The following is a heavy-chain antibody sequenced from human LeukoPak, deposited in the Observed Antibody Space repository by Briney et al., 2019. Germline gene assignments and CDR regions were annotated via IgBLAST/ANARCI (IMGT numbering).Heavy chain of an antibody. V-gene: IGHV4-30-2*01. J-gene: IGHJ4*02. D-gene: IGHD3-9*01. CDR3: ARVENDILTGYVRSFDY. Sequence: SETLSLTCAVSGGSISSGGYSWSWIRQPPGKGLEWIGYIYHSGSTCYNPSLKSRVTISVDRSKNQFSLKLSSVTAADTAVYYCARVENDILTGYVRSFDYWGQGTLVTVSS. CDR2: IYHSGST. CDR1: GGSISSGGYS.